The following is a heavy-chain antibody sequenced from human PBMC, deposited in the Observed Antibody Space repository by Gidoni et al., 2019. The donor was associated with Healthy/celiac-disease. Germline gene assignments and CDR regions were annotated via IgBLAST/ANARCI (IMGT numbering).Heavy chain of an antibody. D-gene: IGHD6-6*01. CDR2: ISASNGNT. J-gene: IGHJ4*02. Sequence: QVQLVQSGAEVKKPGASVKVSCKASGYTFTSYGISWVRQAPGQGLEWMGWISASNGNTNYAQKLQGRVTMTTDTSTSTAYMELRSLRSDDTAVYYCARDPVTYSSSPSAFDYWGQGTLVTVSS. CDR3: ARDPVTYSSSPSAFDY. CDR1: GYTFTSYG. V-gene: IGHV1-18*01.